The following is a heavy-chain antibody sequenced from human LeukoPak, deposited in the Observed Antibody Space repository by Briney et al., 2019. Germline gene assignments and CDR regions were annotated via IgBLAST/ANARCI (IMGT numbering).Heavy chain of an antibody. Sequence: SGGSLRLSCAASGFTFSICAMTWVRQAPGKGLEWVSTISGSGSSTYYADSVKGRFTISRDNSKNTLYLQMNSLRAEDTAVYYCARDHDPIAAAGPFDYWGQGTLVTVSS. J-gene: IGHJ4*02. V-gene: IGHV3-23*01. D-gene: IGHD6-13*01. CDR1: GFTFSICA. CDR2: ISGSGSST. CDR3: ARDHDPIAAAGPFDY.